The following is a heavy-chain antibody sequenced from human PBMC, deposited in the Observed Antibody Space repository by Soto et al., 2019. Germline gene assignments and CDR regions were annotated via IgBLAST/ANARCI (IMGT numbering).Heavy chain of an antibody. CDR1: GGSISSGGYY. V-gene: IGHV4-31*03. CDR3: ARDYDFMQGAFDI. D-gene: IGHD3-16*01. Sequence: VQLQESGPGLVKPSETLSLTCSVSGGSISSGGYYWSWIRQHPGKGLEWIGYVHHSGSTYYSPSLKRRVTLSIDTSKNHFSLKLSSVTAADTAVYYCARDYDFMQGAFDIWGQGTMVIVSS. J-gene: IGHJ3*02. CDR2: VHHSGST.